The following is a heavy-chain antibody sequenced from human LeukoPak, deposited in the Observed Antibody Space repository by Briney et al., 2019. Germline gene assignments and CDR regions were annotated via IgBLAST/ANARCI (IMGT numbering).Heavy chain of an antibody. CDR3: ARGTYYDRSGYLGWFDY. D-gene: IGHD3-22*01. V-gene: IGHV5-51*01. CDR2: IYPGDSDI. J-gene: IGHJ4*02. Sequence: GESVKISCQGSGYSFTTYWIGWVRQMPGKGLEWMGIIYPGDSDIRYSPSFQGQVTISADKSSSTAYLQWSSLKASDTAMYYCARGTYYDRSGYLGWFDYCGQGTLLPVSS. CDR1: GYSFTTYW.